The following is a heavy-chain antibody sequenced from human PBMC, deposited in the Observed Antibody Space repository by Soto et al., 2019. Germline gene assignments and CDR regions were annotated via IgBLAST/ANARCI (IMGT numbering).Heavy chain of an antibody. CDR1: GFTFRTSG. CDR2: ALNDGSRK. D-gene: IGHD6-19*01. V-gene: IGHV3-30*18. J-gene: IGHJ4*02. Sequence: QVHLVESGGRVAQPGRSLRLSCVGSGFTFRTSGMHWVRQAPGKGLEWVAVALNDGSRKFYADSVKGRFTISRDDSKNTLYLEMNRLRAEDTAVYYCVKDVGIAGALDSWGPGTLVTVSA. CDR3: VKDVGIAGALDS.